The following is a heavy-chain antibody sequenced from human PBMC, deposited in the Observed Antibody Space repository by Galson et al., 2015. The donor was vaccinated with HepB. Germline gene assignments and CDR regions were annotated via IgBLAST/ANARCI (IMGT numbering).Heavy chain of an antibody. V-gene: IGHV1-2*06. CDR1: GYTFTGYH. CDR2: IHPKSGVS. J-gene: IGHJ6*03. CDR3: ARGYQVMYKYYYYMDV. Sequence: SVKVSCKASGYTFTGYHMHWVRWAPGQGLEWMGRIHPKSGVSHYAQKFQGRVTMTRDTSIDTAYMELSDLISADTAVYFCARGYQVMYKYYYYMDVWGKGTTVTVSS. D-gene: IGHD2-8*02.